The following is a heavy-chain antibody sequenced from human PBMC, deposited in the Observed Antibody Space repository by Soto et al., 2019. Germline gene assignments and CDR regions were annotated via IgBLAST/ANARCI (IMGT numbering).Heavy chain of an antibody. Sequence: QVQLVQSGAEVKKPGASVKVSCKASGYTFTSYGISWVRQAPGQGLEWMGWISAYNGNTNYAQKLQGRVTMTTDTTPSTAYMELRSLRSDDTAVYYCARLSDHDSRGYHILGYWGQGTLVTVSS. V-gene: IGHV1-18*01. D-gene: IGHD3-22*01. CDR2: ISAYNGNT. J-gene: IGHJ4*02. CDR1: GYTFTSYG. CDR3: ARLSDHDSRGYHILGY.